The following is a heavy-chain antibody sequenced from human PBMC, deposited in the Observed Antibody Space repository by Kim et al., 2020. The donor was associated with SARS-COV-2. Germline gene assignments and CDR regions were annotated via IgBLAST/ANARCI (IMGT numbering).Heavy chain of an antibody. D-gene: IGHD3-10*01. V-gene: IGHV3-33*07. CDR3: GRDLSYGSGAD. Sequence: GGSLRLSCVASGFTFSNYGFYWVRQAPGKGLEWVASIWYDGSRKYYADSVKGRFTISRDYSKDTVYLQMDSLRAEDTAVYFCGRDLSYGSGADWGQGTLVTVSS. CDR2: IWYDGSRK. CDR1: GFTFSNYG. J-gene: IGHJ4*02.